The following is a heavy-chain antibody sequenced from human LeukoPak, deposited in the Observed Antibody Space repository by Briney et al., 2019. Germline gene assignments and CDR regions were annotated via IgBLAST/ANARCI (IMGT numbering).Heavy chain of an antibody. V-gene: IGHV4-59*01. CDR3: ARGGDIVSTPFDY. J-gene: IGHJ4*02. D-gene: IGHD5/OR15-5a*01. Sequence: SETLSLTCTVSGGSISSYYWSWIRQPPGKGLEWIGYIYYSVSTNYNPSLKSRVTISVDTSKNQFSLKLSSVTAADTAVYYCARGGDIVSTPFDYWGQGTLVTVSS. CDR1: GGSISSYY. CDR2: IYYSVST.